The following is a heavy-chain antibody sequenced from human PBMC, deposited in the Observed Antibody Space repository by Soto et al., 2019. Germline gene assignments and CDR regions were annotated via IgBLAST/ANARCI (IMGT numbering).Heavy chain of an antibody. J-gene: IGHJ4*02. CDR1: GGSFSGYY. CDR3: AKSLEGPEMDY. CDR2: INHSGST. Sequence: QVQLQQWGAGLLKPSETLSLTCAVYGGSFSGYYWSWIRQPPGKGLEWIGEINHSGSTNYNPSLKSRVTISVDTSKNQFSLKLSSVTAADTAVYHYAKSLEGPEMDYWGKGTLVTVSS. V-gene: IGHV4-34*01.